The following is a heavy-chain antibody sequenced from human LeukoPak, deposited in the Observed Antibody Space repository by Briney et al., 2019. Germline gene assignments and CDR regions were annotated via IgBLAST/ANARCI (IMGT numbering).Heavy chain of an antibody. CDR2: IWSDGSNK. D-gene: IGHD2-2*01. CDR1: GFTFSTYG. CDR3: ASHCSSTSCYLDY. Sequence: GGSLRLSCAASGFTFSTYGMHWVRQAPGKGLEWVAVIWSDGSNKDYADSVKGRFTISRDNSKNTLYLQMNSLRAEDTAVYYCASHCSSTSCYLDYWGQGTLVTVSS. J-gene: IGHJ4*02. V-gene: IGHV3-33*01.